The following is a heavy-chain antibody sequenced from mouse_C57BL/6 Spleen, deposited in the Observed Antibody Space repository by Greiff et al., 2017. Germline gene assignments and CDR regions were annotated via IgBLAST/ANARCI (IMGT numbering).Heavy chain of an antibody. V-gene: IGHV3-6*01. D-gene: IGHD1-1*01. J-gene: IGHJ2*01. Sequence: VQLQQSGPGLVKPSQSLSLTCSVTGYSITSGYYWNWIRQFPGNKLEWMGYISYDGSNNYNPSLKNRISITRDTSKNQFFLKLNSVTTEDTATYYCARRAHYYGSSYHFDYWGQGTTLTVSS. CDR1: GYSITSGYY. CDR2: ISYDGSN. CDR3: ARRAHYYGSSYHFDY.